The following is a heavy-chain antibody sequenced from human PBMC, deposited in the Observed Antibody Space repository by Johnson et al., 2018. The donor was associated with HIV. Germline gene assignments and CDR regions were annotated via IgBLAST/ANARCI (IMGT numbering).Heavy chain of an antibody. D-gene: IGHD2-2*01. J-gene: IGHJ3*02. Sequence: QVQLVESGGDLVQPGGSLRLSCAASGFTFSDYYMSWIRQAPGKGLEWVSYISSSGSTIYYADSVKGRFTISRDNSKNTLYLQMSSLRAEDTAVYYCATDIVVVLALGGDAFDIWGQGTMVIVSS. V-gene: IGHV3-11*04. CDR3: ATDIVVVLALGGDAFDI. CDR2: ISSSGSTI. CDR1: GFTFSDYY.